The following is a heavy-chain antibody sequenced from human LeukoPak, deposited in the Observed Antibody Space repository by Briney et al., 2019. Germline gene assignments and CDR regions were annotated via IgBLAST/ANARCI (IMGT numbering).Heavy chain of an antibody. D-gene: IGHD4-17*01. CDR1: GFTFSTFW. CDR3: VLYGDYESPDGFDI. V-gene: IGHV3-74*01. Sequence: PGGSLRLSCATSGFTFSTFWMHWVRQAPGKGLVWVSRIGSDGSNTNYADSVKGRFTISRDNSKNTLYLQMNSLRAEDTAVYYCVLYGDYESPDGFDIWGQGTMVTVSS. CDR2: IGSDGSNT. J-gene: IGHJ3*02.